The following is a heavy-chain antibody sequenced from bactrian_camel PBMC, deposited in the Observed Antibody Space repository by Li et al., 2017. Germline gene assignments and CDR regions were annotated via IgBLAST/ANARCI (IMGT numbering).Heavy chain of an antibody. V-gene: IGHV3S59*01. J-gene: IGHJ4*01. CDR3: ALSTGGYCYTRGVRFKDYEYSH. CDR2: FYANGGST. Sequence: VQLVESGGGSVQAGGSLRLSCAGYDVPSYCMAWFRQSPGREREVVASFYANGGSTNYHDAVKGRFTVGRDHAKNTLYLQMNSLKPEDTDMYYCALSTGGYCYTRGVRFKDYEYSHWGQGTQVT. CDR1: YDVPSYC. D-gene: IGHD5*01.